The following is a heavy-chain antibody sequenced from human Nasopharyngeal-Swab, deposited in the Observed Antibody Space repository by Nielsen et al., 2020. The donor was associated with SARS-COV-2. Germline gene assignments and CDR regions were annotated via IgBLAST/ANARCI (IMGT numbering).Heavy chain of an antibody. V-gene: IGHV3-9*03. Sequence: GGSLRPSCTASGFTFEDFAMLWVRQAPGKGLEWVSGISYNSNNIGYADSVKGRFTISRDNAKNTLYLQMNSLRAEDMGFYYCAKDGVHHTFDIWGQGTMVTVSS. J-gene: IGHJ3*02. CDR3: AKDGVHHTFDI. CDR2: ISYNSNNI. CDR1: GFTFEDFA.